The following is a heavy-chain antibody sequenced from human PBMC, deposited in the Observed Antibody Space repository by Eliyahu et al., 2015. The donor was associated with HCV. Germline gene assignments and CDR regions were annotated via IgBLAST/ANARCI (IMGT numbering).Heavy chain of an antibody. V-gene: IGHV1-3*01. Sequence: QVHLAQSGADLKKPGASVTISCRTAGSTVTNFAIHWVRQAPGQRPEWMGWINVGNGRTRYSEKFEARVSISKDTSASLVLMDVSSLTFDDTGVYFCASGSLDKWELPGPFESWGQGTLVTVSS. CDR3: ASGSLDKWELPGPFES. D-gene: IGHD1-26*01. J-gene: IGHJ4*02. CDR2: INVGNGRT. CDR1: GSTVTNFA.